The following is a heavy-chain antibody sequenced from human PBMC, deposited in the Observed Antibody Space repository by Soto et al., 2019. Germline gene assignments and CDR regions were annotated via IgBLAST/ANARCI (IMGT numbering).Heavy chain of an antibody. CDR3: ARQGNGAEGFDY. CDR1: GYYFPSYW. V-gene: IGHV5-51*01. J-gene: IGHJ4*02. Sequence: LGESLKISCNGSGYYFPSYWIGWVRQMPGKGLEWMGIFYPGDSDTRYSPSFQGQVTISADRSISTAYLQWSSLKPSDTAMYYCARQGNGAEGFDYWGQGALVTVSS. CDR2: FYPGDSDT. D-gene: IGHD4-17*01.